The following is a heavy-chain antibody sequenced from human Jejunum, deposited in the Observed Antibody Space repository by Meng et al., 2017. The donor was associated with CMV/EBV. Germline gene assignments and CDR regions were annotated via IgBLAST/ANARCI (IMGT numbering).Heavy chain of an antibody. CDR3: ARRSSNYYGFDS. Sequence: QVQLVQSWAGVKKPGASVKVSCKASGYTFTNNLIHWVRQAPGQGLEWMGVLNPTGGFTTYAQKFQGRVTMTRDTSTSTVYMDLSSLKSEDTAIYYCARRSSNYYGFDSWGQGTLVTVSS. V-gene: IGHV1-46*01. D-gene: IGHD3-22*01. J-gene: IGHJ4*02. CDR2: LNPTGGFT. CDR1: GYTFTNNL.